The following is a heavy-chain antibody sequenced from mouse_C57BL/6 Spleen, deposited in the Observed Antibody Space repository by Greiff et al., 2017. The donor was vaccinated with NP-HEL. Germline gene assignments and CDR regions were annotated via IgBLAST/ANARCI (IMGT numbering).Heavy chain of an antibody. CDR3: ASERLRRYAMDY. V-gene: IGHV3-6*01. J-gene: IGHJ4*01. Sequence: DVQLVESGPGLVKPSQSLSLTCSVTGYSITSGYYWNWIRQFPGNKLEWMGYISYDGSNNYNPSLKNRISITRDTSKNQFFLKLNSVTTEDTATYYCASERLRRYAMDYWGQGTSVTVSS. CDR2: ISYDGSN. CDR1: GYSITSGYY. D-gene: IGHD2-4*01.